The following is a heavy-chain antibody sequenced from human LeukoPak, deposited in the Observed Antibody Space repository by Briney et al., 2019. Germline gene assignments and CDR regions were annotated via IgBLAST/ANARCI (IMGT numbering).Heavy chain of an antibody. Sequence: GGSLRLSCAASGSTFSSYAMHWVRQAPGKGLEWVAVISYDGSNKYYADPVKGRFTISRDNSKNTLYLQMNSLRAEDTAVYYCARDCGIAVAGRKTRGAFDIWGQGTMVTVSS. D-gene: IGHD6-19*01. J-gene: IGHJ3*02. CDR2: ISYDGSNK. CDR1: GSTFSSYA. CDR3: ARDCGIAVAGRKTRGAFDI. V-gene: IGHV3-30-3*01.